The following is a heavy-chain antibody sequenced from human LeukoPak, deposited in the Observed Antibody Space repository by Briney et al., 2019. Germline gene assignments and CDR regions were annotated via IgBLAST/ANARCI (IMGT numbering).Heavy chain of an antibody. CDR3: ATRPDRTYQLLDEFDY. CDR1: GYTFTSYD. Sequence: ASVKVSCKASGYTFTSYDINWVRQATGQGLEWMGWMNPNSGNTGYAQKFQGRVTMTTDTSTSTAYMELRSLRSDDTAVYYCATRPDRTYQLLDEFDYWGQGTLVTVSS. D-gene: IGHD2-2*01. J-gene: IGHJ4*02. CDR2: MNPNSGNT. V-gene: IGHV1-8*01.